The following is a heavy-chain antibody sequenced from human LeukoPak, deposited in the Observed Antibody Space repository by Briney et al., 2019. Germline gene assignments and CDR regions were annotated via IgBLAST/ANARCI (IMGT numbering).Heavy chain of an antibody. D-gene: IGHD3-3*01. Sequence: ASVKVSCKASGYTFTGYDMNWVRQAPGQGLEWMGWINPNSGGTNYAQKFQGRVTMTRDTSISTAYMELSRLRSDDTAVYYCARGGHDFSGYSTWFDPWGQGTLVTVSS. CDR2: INPNSGGT. CDR3: ARGGHDFSGYSTWFDP. J-gene: IGHJ5*02. CDR1: GYTFTGYD. V-gene: IGHV1-2*02.